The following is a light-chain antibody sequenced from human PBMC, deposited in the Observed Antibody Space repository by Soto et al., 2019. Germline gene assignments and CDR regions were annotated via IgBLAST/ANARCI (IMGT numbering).Light chain of an antibody. Sequence: DIQMTQSPSTLSASVGDRVTITCRASQSIRGWLAWYQQKPGKAPNLLISDASRLKSGVPSRFSGRGSGTEFTLTITSLQPDDFATYYCHQYNSFSPWTFGQGTKVEVK. CDR1: QSIRGW. V-gene: IGKV1-5*01. CDR3: HQYNSFSPWT. J-gene: IGKJ1*01. CDR2: DAS.